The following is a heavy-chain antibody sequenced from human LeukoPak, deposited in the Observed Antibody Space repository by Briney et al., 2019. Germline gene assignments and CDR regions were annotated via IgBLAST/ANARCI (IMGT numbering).Heavy chain of an antibody. D-gene: IGHD2-15*01. CDR2: IYYSGST. CDR1: GGSISSYY. Sequence: SETLSLTCTVSGGSISSYYWSWIRQPPGKGLEWIGYIYYSGSTNYNPSLKSRVTISVDTSKNQFSLKLSSVTAADTAVYYCAREKDRPYYYGMDAWGQGTTVTVSS. CDR3: AREKDRPYYYGMDA. J-gene: IGHJ6*02. V-gene: IGHV4-59*01.